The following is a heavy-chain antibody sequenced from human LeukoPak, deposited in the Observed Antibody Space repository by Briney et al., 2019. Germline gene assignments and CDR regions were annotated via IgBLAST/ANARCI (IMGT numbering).Heavy chain of an antibody. CDR1: GFTFSKAW. V-gene: IGHV3-15*01. Sequence: PGGSLRLSCAASGFTFSKAWMSWVRQAPGKGLEWVGRIKSKTDGGTTDYAAPVKGRFTISRDDSKNTLYLQMNGLITEDTAVYYCTTDLGPVATITAHYYYYYGLDVWGQGTTVTVSS. CDR2: IKSKTDGGTT. D-gene: IGHD5-12*01. CDR3: TTDLGPVATITAHYYYYYGLDV. J-gene: IGHJ6*02.